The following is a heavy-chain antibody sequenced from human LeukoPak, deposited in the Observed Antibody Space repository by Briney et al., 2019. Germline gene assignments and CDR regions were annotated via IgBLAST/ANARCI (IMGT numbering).Heavy chain of an antibody. J-gene: IGHJ4*02. CDR2: ISSSGDTT. Sequence: GGSLRLSCAASGFTFSNYDMTWVRQAPEKGLEWLSSISSSGDTTYYADSVKGRFAISRDTSKSTVYLQMNSLRAEDTALYYCAKPYVDAALTYFDYWGQGTLVTVSS. V-gene: IGHV3-23*01. CDR3: AKPYVDAALTYFDY. CDR1: GFTFSNYD. D-gene: IGHD4-17*01.